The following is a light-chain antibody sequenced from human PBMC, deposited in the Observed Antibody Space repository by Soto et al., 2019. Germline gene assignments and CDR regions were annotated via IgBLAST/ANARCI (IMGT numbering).Light chain of an antibody. Sequence: DIQMTQSPSSLSASLGDRVPITCRASQSISSYLNWYQQKPGKAPKLLIYSASSLKSGVPSRFSGSGSGTDFTLTISSLQPEDFATYYCQQRYSTPFTFGPGTKVDIK. CDR3: QQRYSTPFT. V-gene: IGKV1-39*01. CDR1: QSISSY. J-gene: IGKJ3*01. CDR2: SAS.